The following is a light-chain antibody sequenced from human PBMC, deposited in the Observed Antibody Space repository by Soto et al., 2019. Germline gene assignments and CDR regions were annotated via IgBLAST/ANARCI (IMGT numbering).Light chain of an antibody. Sequence: QSALTQPASVSGSPGQSITISCSGTSSDIGGYNFVSWYQQHPGKAPKHIIYDVTNRPSGISHRFSGSKSGNTASLTISGLQVDDEADYYCSSYRSSATLPVFGGGTKLTVL. CDR1: SSDIGGYNF. J-gene: IGLJ3*02. CDR3: SSYRSSATLPV. V-gene: IGLV2-14*03. CDR2: DVT.